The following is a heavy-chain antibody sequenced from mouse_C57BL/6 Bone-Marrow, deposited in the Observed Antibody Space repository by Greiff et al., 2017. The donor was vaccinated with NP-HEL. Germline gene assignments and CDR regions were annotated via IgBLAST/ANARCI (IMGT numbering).Heavy chain of an antibody. CDR3: ASPYDYDVAWFAY. CDR1: GFTFSSYG. D-gene: IGHD2-4*01. J-gene: IGHJ3*01. V-gene: IGHV5-6*01. Sequence: EVMLVESGGDLVKPGGSLKLSCAASGFTFSSYGMSWVRQTPDKRLEWVATISSGGSYTYYPDSVKGRFTISRDNAKNTLYLQMSRLKSEETAMYYCASPYDYDVAWFAYWGQGNLVTVSA. CDR2: ISSGGSYT.